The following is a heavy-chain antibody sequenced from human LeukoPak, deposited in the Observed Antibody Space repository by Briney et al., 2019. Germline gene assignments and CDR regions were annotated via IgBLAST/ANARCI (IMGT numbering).Heavy chain of an antibody. CDR1: GGSISSYY. J-gene: IGHJ6*02. V-gene: IGHV4-59*01. CDR3: ARGMVNFYYYYGMDV. D-gene: IGHD5-18*01. Sequence: SETLSLTCTVSGGSISSYYWSWIRQPPGKGLEWIGYIYYSGSTNYNPSLKSRVTISVDTSKNQFSLGPSSVTAADTAVYYCARGMVNFYYYYGMDVWGQGTTVTVSS. CDR2: IYYSGST.